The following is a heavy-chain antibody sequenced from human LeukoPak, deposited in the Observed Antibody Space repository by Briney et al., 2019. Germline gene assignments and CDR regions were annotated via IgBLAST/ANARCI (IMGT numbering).Heavy chain of an antibody. CDR3: ARGRTIFGVVKLCGEFDY. CDR2: IYYSGST. Sequence: SETLSLTCAVYGGSFSGYYWSWVRQPPGKGLEWIGYIYYSGSTNYNPSLKSRVTISVDTSKNQFSLKLSSVTAADTAVYYCARGRTIFGVVKLCGEFDYWGQGTLVTVSS. J-gene: IGHJ4*02. CDR1: GGSFSGYY. V-gene: IGHV4-59*01. D-gene: IGHD3-3*01.